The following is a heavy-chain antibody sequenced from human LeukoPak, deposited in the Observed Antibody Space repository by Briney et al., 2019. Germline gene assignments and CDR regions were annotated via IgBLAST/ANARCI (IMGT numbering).Heavy chain of an antibody. CDR2: IYYSGST. J-gene: IGHJ4*02. V-gene: IGHV4-39*01. D-gene: IGHD2-21*01. Sequence: SETLSLTCTVSGGSISSSSYYWGWIRQPPGKGLEWMGSIYYSGSTYYNPSLKSRVTISVDTSKNQFSLKLSSVTAADTAVYYCARTVTGIVVVRGYFDYWGQGTLVTVSS. CDR1: GGSISSSSYY. CDR3: ARTVTGIVVVRGYFDY.